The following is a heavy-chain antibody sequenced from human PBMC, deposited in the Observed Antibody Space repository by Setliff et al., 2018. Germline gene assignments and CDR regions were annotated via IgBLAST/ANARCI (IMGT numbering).Heavy chain of an antibody. V-gene: IGHV1-69*02. D-gene: IGHD3-10*01. J-gene: IGHJ6*03. CDR2: VIPMLGMA. CDR1: GDTLRKYT. Sequence: SVKVSCKASGDTLRKYTINWVRQAPGHGLEWMGRVIPMLGMAHYSQKFQGRVTISADKSTSTAYMELNSLRSEDTAAYYCATGGGVRGVTNPSYNMDVWGRGTAVTVSS. CDR3: ATGGGVRGVTNPSYNMDV.